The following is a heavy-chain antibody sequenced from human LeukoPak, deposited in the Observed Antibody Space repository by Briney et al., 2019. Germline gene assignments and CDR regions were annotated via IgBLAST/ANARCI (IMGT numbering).Heavy chain of an antibody. D-gene: IGHD3-10*01. Sequence: SETLSLTCTVSGSSVNSGTYYWGWIRQPPGKGLEWIGDIYYSGSAYYNPSLKSRVTMSVDTSKNQFSLKLSSVTAADTAVYYCARGITRRRVFDIWGQGTRVTVSS. V-gene: IGHV4-39*07. J-gene: IGHJ3*02. CDR2: IYYSGSA. CDR1: GSSVNSGTYY. CDR3: ARGITRRRVFDI.